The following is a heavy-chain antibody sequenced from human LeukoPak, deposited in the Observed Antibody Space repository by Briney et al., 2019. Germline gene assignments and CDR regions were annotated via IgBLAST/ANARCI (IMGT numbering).Heavy chain of an antibody. CDR2: IIPIFGTA. V-gene: IGHV1-69*13. CDR3: ARAFGFTVPRIALDI. J-gene: IGHJ3*02. D-gene: IGHD2-15*01. CDR1: GGTFSSYA. Sequence: SVKVSCKASGGTFSSYAISWVRQAPGQGLEWMGGIIPIFGTANYAQKFQGRVTITADESTSTAYMELSSVTAADTAVYYCARAFGFTVPRIALDIWGQGTMVTVSS.